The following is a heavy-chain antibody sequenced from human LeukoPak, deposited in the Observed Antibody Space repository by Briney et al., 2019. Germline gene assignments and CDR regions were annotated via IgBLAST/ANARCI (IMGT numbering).Heavy chain of an antibody. CDR3: ARDLGGGYDWGLYYYYGMDV. CDR1: GGSISSGDYY. J-gene: IGHJ6*02. Sequence: PSQTLSLTCTVSGGSISSGDYYWSWIRQPPGKGLEWIGYIYYSGSTYYNPSLKSRVTISVDTSKNQFSLKLSSVTAADTAVYYCARDLGGGYDWGLYYYYGMDVWGQGTTVTVSS. D-gene: IGHD5-12*01. CDR2: IYYSGST. V-gene: IGHV4-30-4*08.